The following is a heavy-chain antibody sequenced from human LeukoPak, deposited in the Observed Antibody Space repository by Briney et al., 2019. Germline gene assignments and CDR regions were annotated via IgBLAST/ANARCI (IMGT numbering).Heavy chain of an antibody. CDR1: GFTFSSYA. CDR2: ISYDGSNK. J-gene: IGHJ4*02. Sequence: PGGSLRLSCAASGFTFSSYAMHWVRQAPGKGLEWVAVISYDGSNKYYADSVKGRFTISRDNSKNTLYLQMNSLRAEDTAVYYCARRFITVTTPAFDYWGQGTLVTVSS. D-gene: IGHD4-17*01. CDR3: ARRFITVTTPAFDY. V-gene: IGHV3-30-3*01.